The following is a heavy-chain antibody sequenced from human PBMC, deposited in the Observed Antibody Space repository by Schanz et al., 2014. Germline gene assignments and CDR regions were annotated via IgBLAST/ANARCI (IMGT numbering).Heavy chain of an antibody. J-gene: IGHJ4*02. CDR1: GFSLDIFA. Sequence: EVHLLESGGGLVEPGGSLRLSCATSGFSLDIFAVSWVRQAPGKGLEWVSAISGGGGTTYYTDSVKGRFTISRDNSKSTLYLQMNSLRAEDTAVYYCAASSGWHPSTDYWGQGTLVTVSS. V-gene: IGHV3-23*01. CDR2: ISGGGGTT. D-gene: IGHD6-19*01. CDR3: AASSGWHPSTDY.